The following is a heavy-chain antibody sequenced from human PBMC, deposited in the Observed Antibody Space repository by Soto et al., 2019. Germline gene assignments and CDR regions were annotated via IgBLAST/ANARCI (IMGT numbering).Heavy chain of an antibody. V-gene: IGHV3-30*18. CDR3: AKGGRQWLVTSDFNY. J-gene: IGHJ4*02. D-gene: IGHD6-19*01. CDR2: VSHDGGNT. Sequence: GKGLEWVAVVSHDGGNTHYADSVKGRFTISRDSSKNTVSLEMTSLRAEDTAVYYCAKGGRQWLVTSDFNYWGQGALVTVSS.